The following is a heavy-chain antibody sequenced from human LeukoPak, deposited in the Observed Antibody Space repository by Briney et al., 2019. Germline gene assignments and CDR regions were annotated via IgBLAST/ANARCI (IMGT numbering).Heavy chain of an antibody. Sequence: PSETLSLTCAVSGGSISSYYWRWIRQPAGKGLEWIGCIYTIGSTNYNPYLQGRVTVSVDTSKNQFSLKLSSVTAADPAVDYCARGAYAGGDYWGQGTLVTVPS. CDR1: GGSISSYY. V-gene: IGHV4-4*07. CDR2: IYTIGST. J-gene: IGHJ4*02. CDR3: ARGAYAGGDY. D-gene: IGHD5-12*01.